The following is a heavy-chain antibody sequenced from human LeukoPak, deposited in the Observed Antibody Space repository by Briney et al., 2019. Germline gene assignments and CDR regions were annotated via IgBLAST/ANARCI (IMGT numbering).Heavy chain of an antibody. CDR1: GGSISSGDYY. D-gene: IGHD6-19*01. CDR2: IYYSGST. V-gene: IGHV4-30-4*01. Sequence: PSETLSLTCTVSGGSISSGDYYWSWIRQPPGKGLEWIGYIYYSGSTYYNPSLKSRVTISVDTSKNQFSLKLSSVTAADTAVYYCARALYSSGWNRFDYRGQGTLVTVSS. J-gene: IGHJ4*02. CDR3: ARALYSSGWNRFDY.